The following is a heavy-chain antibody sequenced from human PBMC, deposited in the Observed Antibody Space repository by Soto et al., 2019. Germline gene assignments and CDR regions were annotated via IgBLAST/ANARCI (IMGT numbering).Heavy chain of an antibody. J-gene: IGHJ3*02. D-gene: IGHD4-17*01. V-gene: IGHV4-4*02. CDR1: GGSISSSNW. Sequence: LSLTCAVSGGSISSSNWWSWVRQPPGKGLEWIGEIYHSGSTNYNPSLKSRVTISVDKSKNQFSLELSSVTAADTAVYYCARESAVTPDAFDIWGQGTMVTVSS. CDR2: IYHSGST. CDR3: ARESAVTPDAFDI.